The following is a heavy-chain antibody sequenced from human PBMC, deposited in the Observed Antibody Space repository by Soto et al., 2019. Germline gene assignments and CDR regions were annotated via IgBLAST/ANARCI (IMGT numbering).Heavy chain of an antibody. CDR3: ARVNRLAPVATSYYHSMDV. V-gene: IGHV4-61*08. Sequence: TSETLSLTCTVSGASVSTDGYYWSWIRQPPGKGLEWIGYIYHSGSTNYNPSLKSRVTTSIDTSKNQFSLKLSSLTAADTAMYYCARVNRLAPVATSYYHSMDVWGQGTTVTVSS. CDR1: GASVSTDGYY. J-gene: IGHJ6*02. D-gene: IGHD5-12*01. CDR2: IYHSGST.